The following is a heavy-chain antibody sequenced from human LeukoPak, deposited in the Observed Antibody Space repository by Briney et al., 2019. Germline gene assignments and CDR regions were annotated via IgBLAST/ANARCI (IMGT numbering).Heavy chain of an antibody. J-gene: IGHJ4*02. CDR3: ARADIDPYTVVTQYYFDY. Sequence: GGSLRLSCAASGFTFSSYAMGWVRQAPGKGLEWVSAISGGGGSTYYADSVKGRFTISRDNAKNTLYLQMNSLRAEDTAVYYCARADIDPYTVVTQYYFDYWGQRTLVTVSS. V-gene: IGHV3-23*01. CDR2: ISGGGGST. D-gene: IGHD4-23*01. CDR1: GFTFSSYA.